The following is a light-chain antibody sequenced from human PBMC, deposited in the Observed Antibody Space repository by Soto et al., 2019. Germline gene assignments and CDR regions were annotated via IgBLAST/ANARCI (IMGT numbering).Light chain of an antibody. CDR1: SSDVGGYNY. Sequence: QSALTQPASVSGSPGQSITISCTGTSSDVGGYNYVSWYQQHPGKAPKLMIYEVRIRPSGVSSRFSGSKSGKTATLTISGLQPEDEADYYCSSYTSVTDLVVYGGGTKLTVL. J-gene: IGLJ2*01. CDR2: EVR. CDR3: SSYTSVTDLVV. V-gene: IGLV2-14*01.